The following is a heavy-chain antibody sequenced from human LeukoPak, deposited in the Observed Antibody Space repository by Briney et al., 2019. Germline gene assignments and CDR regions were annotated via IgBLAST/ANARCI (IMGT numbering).Heavy chain of an antibody. CDR1: GFPFSSYS. CDR2: ISSSNSYI. V-gene: IGHV3-21*01. D-gene: IGHD2-2*01. Sequence: GALRLSCAASGFPFSSYSMNWVRQAPGKGLEWVSSISSSNSYIYSVDSVKGRFTTSRDNATNSLYLQMNSLRAEDRAVYYCARDRHCSSTSCYYGVGYDAFDIWGQGTMVTVSS. J-gene: IGHJ3*02. CDR3: ARDRHCSSTSCYYGVGYDAFDI.